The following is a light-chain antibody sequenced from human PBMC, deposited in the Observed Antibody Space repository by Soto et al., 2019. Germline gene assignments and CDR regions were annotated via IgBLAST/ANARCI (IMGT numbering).Light chain of an antibody. J-gene: IGLJ1*01. V-gene: IGLV2-14*01. CDR2: EVS. CDR1: SSDVGNYKY. CDR3: FSYTSSGTYV. Sequence: ALTHPASVSWSPGQSITIACTGTSSDVGNYKYVSWYQQHPGKAPKLMIYEVSNRPSGVSNRFSGSKSGNTASLTSSGLQAEDETDYYCFSYTSSGTYVFGTGTKVTVL.